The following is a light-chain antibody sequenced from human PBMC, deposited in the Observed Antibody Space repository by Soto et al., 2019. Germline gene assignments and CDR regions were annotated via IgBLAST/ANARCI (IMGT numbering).Light chain of an antibody. J-gene: IGKJ1*01. CDR3: QQYGSLSWT. CDR1: QSVSSNY. Sequence: DIVLTQSPGTLSLSPGERATLSCRASQSVSSNYLAWYQQKPGQAPRLLIHGASTSATGVPDRFSGSGSGTDFTRTISRLEPEDFAVYHCQQYGSLSWTFGQGTKVEIK. V-gene: IGKV3-20*01. CDR2: GAS.